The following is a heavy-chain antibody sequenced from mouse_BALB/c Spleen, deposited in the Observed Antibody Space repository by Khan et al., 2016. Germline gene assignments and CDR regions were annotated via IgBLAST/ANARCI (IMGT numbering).Heavy chain of an antibody. D-gene: IGHD2-4*01. CDR2: IDPAISNT. CDR3: ARLNYDDGSAY. J-gene: IGHJ3*01. CDR1: GFDIKDTY. V-gene: IGHV14-3*02. Sequence: VQLQQSGAELVKPGASVKLSCTASGFDIKDTYIHWVKQRPERGLEWIGRIDPAISNTKYDPSFQGKVIISTDNANNTPYLQMSSLTSEDTAVYYCARLNYDDGSAYWGQGTLVTVSA.